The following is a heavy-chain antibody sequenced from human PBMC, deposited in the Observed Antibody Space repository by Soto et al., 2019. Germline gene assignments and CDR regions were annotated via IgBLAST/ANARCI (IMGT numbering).Heavy chain of an antibody. CDR1: AFTFNNFA. CDR3: AKDRAIAAAGYKFDC. J-gene: IGHJ4*02. D-gene: IGHD6-13*01. CDR2: ISSHGNDK. Sequence: QVQLVESGGGVVQPGRSLRLSCAASAFTFNNFAMHWVRQAPGKGLEWVAVISSHGNDKYYADSVKGRFTISRDNSKNTLYLQMNSLRAEDTAVYYCAKDRAIAAAGYKFDCWGQGTLVTVSS. V-gene: IGHV3-30*18.